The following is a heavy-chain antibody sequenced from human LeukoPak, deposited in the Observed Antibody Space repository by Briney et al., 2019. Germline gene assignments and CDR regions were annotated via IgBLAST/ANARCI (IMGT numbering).Heavy chain of an antibody. CDR1: GGTFSSYA. Sequence: SVTVSCKASGGTFSSYAISWVRQAPGQGLEWMGGIIPIFGTANYAQKFQGRVTITADESTSTAYMELSSLRSEDTAVYYCARAPGDTVTTYYYYGMDVWGQGTTVTVSS. D-gene: IGHD4-17*01. CDR3: ARAPGDTVTTYYYYGMDV. J-gene: IGHJ6*02. V-gene: IGHV1-69*13. CDR2: IIPIFGTA.